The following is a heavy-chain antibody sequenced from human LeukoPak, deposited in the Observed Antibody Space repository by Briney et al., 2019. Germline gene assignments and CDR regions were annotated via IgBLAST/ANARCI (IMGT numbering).Heavy chain of an antibody. CDR3: SKYLGEWELLTLGDY. CDR2: ISYDGSNK. D-gene: IGHD1-26*01. CDR1: GFTFNSYV. Sequence: GGSLTLSCAASGFTFNSYVMTWVRQAQGKGLVWVAVISYDGSNKDYADSVKGRFTIPRDNSKNTLYLEMNSLRAEDTAVYYCSKYLGEWELLTLGDYGRGGTL. V-gene: IGHV3-30*18. J-gene: IGHJ4*02.